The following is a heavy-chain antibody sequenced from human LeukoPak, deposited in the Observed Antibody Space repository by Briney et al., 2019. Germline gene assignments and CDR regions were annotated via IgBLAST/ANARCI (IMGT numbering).Heavy chain of an antibody. CDR2: INPNNGGT. CDR3: AREGRYYYYYMDV. CDR1: GYTFTGYY. V-gene: IGHV1-2*02. Sequence: ASVKVSCKASGYTFTGYYIHWVRQAPGQGLELMGWINPNNGGTNYAQKFQGRVTMTRDTSISTAYVELSRLRSDDTAVYYCAREGRYYYYYMDVWGKGTTVTISS. J-gene: IGHJ6*03.